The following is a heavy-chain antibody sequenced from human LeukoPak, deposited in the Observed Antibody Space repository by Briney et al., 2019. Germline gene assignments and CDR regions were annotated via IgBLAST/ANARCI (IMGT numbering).Heavy chain of an antibody. J-gene: IGHJ4*02. CDR3: ARGSGCSSTSCYIADY. Sequence: GKSLKISCKGSGYSFTSYWIGWVRQMPGKGLEWMGIIYPGDSDTRYSPSFQGQVTISADKSISTAYLQWSSLKASDTAMYYCARGSGCSSTSCYIADYWGQGTLVTVSS. D-gene: IGHD2-2*02. CDR1: GYSFTSYW. CDR2: IYPGDSDT. V-gene: IGHV5-51*01.